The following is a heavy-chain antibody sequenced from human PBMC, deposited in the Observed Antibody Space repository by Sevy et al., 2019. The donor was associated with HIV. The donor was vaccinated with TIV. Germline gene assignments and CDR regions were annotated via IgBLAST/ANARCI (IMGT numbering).Heavy chain of an antibody. V-gene: IGHV1-24*01. CDR2: FDPEDGKT. J-gene: IGHJ4*02. Sequence: ASVKVSCKVSGYTLTELSIYWVRQAPGKGLEWLVTFDPEDGKTIYAQNFQGRVTMTEDTSTDTTYMELSSLRSEDTAVSYCASTRDYYDSSGYYFDYWGQGTLVTVSS. CDR1: GYTLTELS. D-gene: IGHD3-22*01. CDR3: ASTRDYYDSSGYYFDY.